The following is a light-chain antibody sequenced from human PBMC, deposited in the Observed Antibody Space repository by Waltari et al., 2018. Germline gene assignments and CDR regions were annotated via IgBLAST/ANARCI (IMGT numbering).Light chain of an antibody. Sequence: QSALTQPPSVSGSPGQSVTISCTGTRSDVGFYNRVSWYQQSPGTAPKLLIYDVTNRPSGVPDRFSGSKSGDTASLTISGLQAEDEADYYCSSYTSSNTYLFGTGTKVTVL. V-gene: IGLV2-18*02. CDR3: SSYTSSNTYL. CDR2: DVT. CDR1: RSDVGFYNR. J-gene: IGLJ1*01.